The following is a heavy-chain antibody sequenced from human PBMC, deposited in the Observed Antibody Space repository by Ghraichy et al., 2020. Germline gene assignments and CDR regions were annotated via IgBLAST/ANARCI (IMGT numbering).Heavy chain of an antibody. Sequence: ASVKVSCKASGYTFTSYGISWVRQAPGQGLEWMGWISAYNGNTNYAQKLQGRVTMTTDTSTSTAYMELRSLRSDDTAVYYCARVYRLPNWNYEDYFDYWGQETLVTVSS. J-gene: IGHJ4*02. CDR1: GYTFTSYG. V-gene: IGHV1-18*01. CDR3: ARVYRLPNWNYEDYFDY. D-gene: IGHD1-7*01. CDR2: ISAYNGNT.